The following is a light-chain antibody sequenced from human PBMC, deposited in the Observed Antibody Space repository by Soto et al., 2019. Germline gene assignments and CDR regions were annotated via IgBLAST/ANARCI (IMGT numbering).Light chain of an antibody. CDR1: QGIRNG. J-gene: IGKJ4*01. CDR2: AAS. V-gene: IGKV1-17*01. CDR3: LQHNSYPLT. Sequence: DIQMTQSPSSLSASVGDRVTITCRASQGIRNGLGWFQQKPGKAPKRLIYAASSLQSGVSSRFSGSGSGIEFTLTISSLQPEDFATYYCLQHNSYPLTFGGGTKVEIK.